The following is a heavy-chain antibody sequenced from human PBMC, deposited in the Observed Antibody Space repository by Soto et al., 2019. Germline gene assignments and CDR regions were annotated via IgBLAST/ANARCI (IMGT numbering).Heavy chain of an antibody. Sequence: EVQLVESGGGLVQPGGSLRLSCAASGFTLSSYSMNWVRQAPGKGLEWVSYISSTSTTIYYADSVKGRVTISRDNAKNSLILQMNSLGEEDLGVYYCARAPPPGNYLNKGFDFWGQGTLVTVSS. CDR2: ISSTSTTI. CDR1: GFTLSSYS. CDR3: ARAPPPGNYLNKGFDF. D-gene: IGHD1-7*01. V-gene: IGHV3-48*02. J-gene: IGHJ4*02.